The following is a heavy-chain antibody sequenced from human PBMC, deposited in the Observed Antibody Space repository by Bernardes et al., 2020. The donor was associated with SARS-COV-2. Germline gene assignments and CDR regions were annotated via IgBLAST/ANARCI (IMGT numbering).Heavy chain of an antibody. CDR2: IYPGDSDT. CDR3: ARPEIYSGYEN. V-gene: IGHV5-51*01. Sequence: GPSLKISCEASGYSFTSHWIAWVRQMPGKGLEWMGTIYPGDSDTRYSPSFEGQVTISADKSISTAYLQWSSLKASDTAIYYCARPEIYSGYENWGQGTLVTVSS. J-gene: IGHJ4*02. CDR1: GYSFTSHW. D-gene: IGHD5-12*01.